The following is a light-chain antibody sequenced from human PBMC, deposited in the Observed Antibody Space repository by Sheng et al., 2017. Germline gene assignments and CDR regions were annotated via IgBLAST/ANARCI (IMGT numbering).Light chain of an antibody. CDR2: DVS. V-gene: IGLV2-23*02. CDR1: SSDVGSSNL. Sequence: QSALTQPASVSGSPGQSITISCTGTSSDVGSSNLVSWYQQYPGKAPKVIIYDVSGRSSGVSDRFSGSKFGNTASLTISGLQAEDEADYYCCSYAGSNIYVVFGGGTKLTVL. CDR3: CSYAGSNIYVV. J-gene: IGLJ2*01.